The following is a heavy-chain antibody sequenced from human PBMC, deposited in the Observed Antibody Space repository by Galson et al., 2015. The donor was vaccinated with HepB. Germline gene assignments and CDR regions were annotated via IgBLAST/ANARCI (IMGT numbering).Heavy chain of an antibody. CDR2: TSSLGDIL. Sequence: SLRLSCAASGFTFKIFTMHWVRQAPGKGLEWVATTSSLGDILYYADSVRGRFTISRDNSKNILSLQMHSLRAEDTAVYYCTRDAKGRGSGSYSAFDYWGQGTLVTVSS. D-gene: IGHD1-26*01. V-gene: IGHV3-30-3*01. CDR3: TRDAKGRGSGSYSAFDY. J-gene: IGHJ4*02. CDR1: GFTFKIFT.